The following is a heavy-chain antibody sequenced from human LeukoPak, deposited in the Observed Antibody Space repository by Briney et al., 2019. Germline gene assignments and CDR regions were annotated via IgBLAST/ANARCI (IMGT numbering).Heavy chain of an antibody. CDR1: GFTFSSYA. D-gene: IGHD3-10*01. J-gene: IGHJ4*02. V-gene: IGHV3-30*01. Sequence: PGGSLRLSCAASGFTFSSYAMHWVRQAPGKGLEWVAVISYDGSNKYYADSVKGRFTISRDNSKNTLYLQMNSLRAGDTAVYYCAREQGGGYYYGSGSYFDYWGQGTLVTVSS. CDR2: ISYDGSNK. CDR3: AREQGGGYYYGSGSYFDY.